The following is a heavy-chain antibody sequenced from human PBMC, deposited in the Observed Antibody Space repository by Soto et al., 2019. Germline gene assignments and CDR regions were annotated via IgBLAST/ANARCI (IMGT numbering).Heavy chain of an antibody. D-gene: IGHD5-18*01. CDR1: GYTLTELS. CDR3: ATVFGGGVDTAMVHDCYYGMDV. V-gene: IGHV1-24*01. Sequence: QVQLVQSGAEVKKPGASVKVSCKVSGYTLTELSMHWVRQAPGKGLEWMGGFDPEDGETIYAQKFQGRVTMAEDTSTDAAYMELSSLRAEDTAVYYCATVFGGGVDTAMVHDCYYGMDVWGQGTTVTVSS. J-gene: IGHJ6*02. CDR2: FDPEDGET.